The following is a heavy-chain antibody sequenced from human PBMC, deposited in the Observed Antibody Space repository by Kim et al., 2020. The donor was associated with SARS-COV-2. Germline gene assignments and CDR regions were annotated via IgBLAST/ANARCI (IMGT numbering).Heavy chain of an antibody. V-gene: IGHV3-7*01. D-gene: IGHD3-9*01. CDR1: GFPFSTYW. Sequence: GGSLRLSCAASGFPFSTYWMNWVRQTPGKGLEWVANIKQDGSEKYYVDSVKGRFTISRDNAKNSLYLQMNNLRAEDTAVYYCTRDRWLLLESNYYYYGMDVWGQGTTVTVPS. CDR3: TRDRWLLLESNYYYYGMDV. J-gene: IGHJ6*02. CDR2: IKQDGSEK.